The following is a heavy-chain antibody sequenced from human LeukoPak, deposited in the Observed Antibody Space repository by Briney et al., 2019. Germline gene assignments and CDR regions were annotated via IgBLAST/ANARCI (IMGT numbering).Heavy chain of an antibody. Sequence: GGSLRLSCAASGFTFSSYWMHWVRHAPGKGLVWVSRINSDGSSTSYADSVKGRFTISRDNAKNTLYLQMNSLRAEDTAVYYCARESYYYDSSGYYDAFDIWGQGTMVTVSS. CDR1: GFTFSSYW. J-gene: IGHJ3*02. CDR2: INSDGSST. CDR3: ARESYYYDSSGYYDAFDI. V-gene: IGHV3-74*01. D-gene: IGHD3-22*01.